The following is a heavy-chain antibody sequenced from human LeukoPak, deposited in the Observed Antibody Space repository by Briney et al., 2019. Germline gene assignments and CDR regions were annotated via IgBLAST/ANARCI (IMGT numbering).Heavy chain of an antibody. J-gene: IGHJ5*02. Sequence: SETLSLTCAVYGGSFSGYYWSWIRQPPGKGLEWIGEINHSGSTNYNPSLKSRVTISVDTSKNQFSLKLSSVTAADTAVHYCAREYCSSTSCYYWFDPWGQGTLVTVSS. CDR2: INHSGST. D-gene: IGHD2-2*01. CDR1: GGSFSGYY. V-gene: IGHV4-34*01. CDR3: AREYCSSTSCYYWFDP.